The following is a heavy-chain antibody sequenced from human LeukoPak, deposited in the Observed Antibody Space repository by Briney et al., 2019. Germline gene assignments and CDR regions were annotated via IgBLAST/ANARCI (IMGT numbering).Heavy chain of an antibody. CDR3: ARGDYYGSGNVVQYYYYGMDV. Sequence: SETLSLTCAVYGGSFSGYYWSWIRQPPGKGLEWIGEINHRGSTNYNPSLKSRVTTSVDTSKNQFSLKLSSVTAADTAVYYCARGDYYGSGNVVQYYYYGMDVWGQGSTVTVSS. CDR1: GGSFSGYY. D-gene: IGHD3-10*01. CDR2: INHRGST. V-gene: IGHV4-34*01. J-gene: IGHJ6*02.